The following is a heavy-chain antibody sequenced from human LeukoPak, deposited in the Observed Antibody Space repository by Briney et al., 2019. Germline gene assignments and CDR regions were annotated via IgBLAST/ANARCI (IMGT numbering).Heavy chain of an antibody. CDR2: IYHSGRT. Sequence: SETLSLTCAVSGYSISSGYYWGWIRQPPGKGLEWIGRIYHSGRTYYNPSLKSRVTISVDTSKNQFSLKLSSVTAADTAVYYCARDDILTGYYVDNAFDIWGQGTMVTVSS. J-gene: IGHJ3*02. V-gene: IGHV4-38-2*02. CDR1: GYSISSGYY. CDR3: ARDDILTGYYVDNAFDI. D-gene: IGHD3-9*01.